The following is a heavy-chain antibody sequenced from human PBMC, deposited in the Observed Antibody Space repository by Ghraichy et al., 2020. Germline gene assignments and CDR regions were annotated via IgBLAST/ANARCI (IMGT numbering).Heavy chain of an antibody. J-gene: IGHJ4*02. D-gene: IGHD3-16*01. CDR2: IRSKANSYAT. Sequence: GGSLRLSCAASGFTFSGSAMHWVRQASGKGLEWVGRIRSKANSYATAYAASVKGRFTISRDDSKNTAYLQMNSLKTEDTAVYYCTRSGGLSPFDYWGQGTLVTVSS. V-gene: IGHV3-73*01. CDR3: TRSGGLSPFDY. CDR1: GFTFSGSA.